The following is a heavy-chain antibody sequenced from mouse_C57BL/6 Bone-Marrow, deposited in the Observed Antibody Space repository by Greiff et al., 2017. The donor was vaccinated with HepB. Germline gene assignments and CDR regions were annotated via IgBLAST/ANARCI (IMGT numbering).Heavy chain of an antibody. D-gene: IGHD1-2*01. CDR2: IDPENGDT. J-gene: IGHJ3*01. CDR1: GFNIKDDY. V-gene: IGHV14-4*01. CDR3: SLLRWGFAY. Sequence: EVQLQQSGAELVRPGASVKLSCTASGFNIKDDYMHWVKQRPEQGLEWIGWIDPENGDTEYASKFQGKATITADTSSNTAYLQLSSLTSEDTAVYYCSLLRWGFAYWGQGTLVTVSA.